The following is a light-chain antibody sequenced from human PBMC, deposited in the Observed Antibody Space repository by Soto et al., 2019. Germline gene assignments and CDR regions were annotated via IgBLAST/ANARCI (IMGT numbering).Light chain of an antibody. Sequence: QSALTQPASVSGSPGQSITISCTGTSSDVGGYNYVSWYQQYPGKAPKLMIFDVNNRPSGVSNRFSGSKSGNTASLTISGLQDEDEADYYCSSYTSANTLVFGGGTKLTVL. CDR3: SSYTSANTLV. CDR2: DVN. J-gene: IGLJ2*01. V-gene: IGLV2-14*01. CDR1: SSDVGGYNY.